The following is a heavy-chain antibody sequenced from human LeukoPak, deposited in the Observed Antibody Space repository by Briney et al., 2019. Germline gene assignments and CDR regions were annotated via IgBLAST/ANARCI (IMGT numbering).Heavy chain of an antibody. CDR2: IQASGST. Sequence: PSKTLSLTCTVSGGSISSYYWNWIRQPAGKGLEWIGRIQASGSTNYNPSLKSRITVSVDTSKNQFSLKLTSVTAADTAVYYCARAERRYSIPDYFDYWGQGTLVTVSS. V-gene: IGHV4-4*07. J-gene: IGHJ4*02. D-gene: IGHD6-13*01. CDR3: ARAERRYSIPDYFDY. CDR1: GGSISSYY.